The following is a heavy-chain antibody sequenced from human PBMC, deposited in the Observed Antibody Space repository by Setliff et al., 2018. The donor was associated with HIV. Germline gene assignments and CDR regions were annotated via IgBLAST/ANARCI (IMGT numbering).Heavy chain of an antibody. CDR3: ARAGAVMTAHFDF. CDR2: INPSGGEP. D-gene: IGHD2-21*02. CDR1: GHSFTTYF. J-gene: IGHJ4*02. V-gene: IGHV1-46*01. Sequence: ASVKVSCKASGHSFTTYFLHWVRQAPGQGLEWMGMINPSGGEPSYAQRFQGRVTMTRDTSTSTVFMDLSSLSFEDTAVYYCARAGAVMTAHFDFWGQGRQVTVSS.